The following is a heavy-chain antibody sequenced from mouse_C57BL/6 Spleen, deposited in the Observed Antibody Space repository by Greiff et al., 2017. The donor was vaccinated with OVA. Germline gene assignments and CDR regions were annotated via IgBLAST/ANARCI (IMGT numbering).Heavy chain of an antibody. Sequence: DVKLVESGGGLVKPGGSLKLSCAASGFTFSDYGMHWVRQAPEKGLEWVAYISSGSSTIYYADTVKGRFTISRDNAKNTLFLQMTSLRSEDTAMYYCAGDYEYYFDYWGQGTTLTVSS. D-gene: IGHD2-4*01. CDR3: AGDYEYYFDY. V-gene: IGHV5-17*01. CDR1: GFTFSDYG. CDR2: ISSGSSTI. J-gene: IGHJ2*01.